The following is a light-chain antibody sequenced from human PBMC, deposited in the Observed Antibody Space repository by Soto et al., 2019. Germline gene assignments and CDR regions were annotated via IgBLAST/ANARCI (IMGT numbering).Light chain of an antibody. CDR2: DAS. Sequence: EIVMTQSPVTLSLSPGERATLSCRASQSISSSYLAWYQQKPGQAPRLLIYDASTRATGTPARFSGSGSGTKFTLSISSLQSEDFAVYYCQQYNNWPITFGQGTRLEIK. CDR3: QQYNNWPIT. V-gene: IGKV3D-15*01. J-gene: IGKJ5*01. CDR1: QSISSSY.